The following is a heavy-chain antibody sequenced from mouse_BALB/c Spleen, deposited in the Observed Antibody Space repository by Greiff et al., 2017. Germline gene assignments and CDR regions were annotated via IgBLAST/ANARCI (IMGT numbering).Heavy chain of an antibody. D-gene: IGHD1-1*01. CDR3: ARGTTVVAKDY. CDR1: GFTFSSYG. V-gene: IGHV5-6*01. J-gene: IGHJ2*01. CDR2: ISSGGSYT. Sequence: EVQGVESGGDLVKPGGSLKLSCAASGFTFSSYGMSWVRQTPDKRLEWVATISSGGSYTYYPDSVKGRFTISRDNAKNTLYLQMSSLKSEDTAMYYCARGTTVVAKDYWGQGTTLTVSS.